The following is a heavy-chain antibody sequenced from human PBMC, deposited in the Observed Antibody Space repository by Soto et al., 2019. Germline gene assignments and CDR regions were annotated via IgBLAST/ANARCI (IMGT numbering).Heavy chain of an antibody. CDR1: GGSISSYY. CDR2: IYYSGST. J-gene: IGHJ6*02. Sequence: SETLSLTCTVSGGSISSYYWTWIRQPPGKGLEWIGYIYYSGSTHYNPSLKSRVTISVDTSKNQFSLRLSSVTAADTAVYYCARDRYYDSNYGMDVWGQGTTVTVS. V-gene: IGHV4-59*01. CDR3: ARDRYYDSNYGMDV. D-gene: IGHD3-22*01.